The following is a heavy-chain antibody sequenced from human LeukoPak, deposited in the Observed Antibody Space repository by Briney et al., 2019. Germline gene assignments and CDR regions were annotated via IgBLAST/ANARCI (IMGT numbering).Heavy chain of an antibody. V-gene: IGHV3-21*01. Sequence: PGGSLRLSCAASGFTFSTYTMNWVRQAPGKGLEWVSSISSRSSYIYYADSVKGRFTISRDNAKNTLYLQMNSLRAEDTAVYYCARGPAVYHYDSSGPRDYWGQGTLVTVSS. CDR3: ARGPAVYHYDSSGPRDY. D-gene: IGHD3-22*01. CDR2: ISSRSSYI. J-gene: IGHJ4*02. CDR1: GFTFSTYT.